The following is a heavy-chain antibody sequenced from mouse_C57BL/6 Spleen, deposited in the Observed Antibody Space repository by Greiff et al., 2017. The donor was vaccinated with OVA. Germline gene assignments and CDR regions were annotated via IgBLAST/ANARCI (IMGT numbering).Heavy chain of an antibody. CDR2: IWTGGGT. CDR1: GFSLTSYA. V-gene: IGHV2-9-1*01. CDR3: ARPYSNYGGAMDY. D-gene: IGHD2-5*01. J-gene: IGHJ4*01. Sequence: VQLVESGPGLVAPSQSLSITCTVSGFSLTSYAISWVRQPPGKGLEWLGVIWTGGGTHYNSALKSRLSISKDNSKSQVFLKMNSLQTDDTARYYCARPYSNYGGAMDYWGQGTSVTVSS.